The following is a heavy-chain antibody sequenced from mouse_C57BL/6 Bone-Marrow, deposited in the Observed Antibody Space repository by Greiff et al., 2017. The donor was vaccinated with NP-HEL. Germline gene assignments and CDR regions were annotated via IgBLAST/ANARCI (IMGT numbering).Heavy chain of an antibody. CDR2: IYPGDGDT. J-gene: IGHJ3*01. CDR1: GYEFSNYW. V-gene: IGHV1-80*01. Sequence: QVQLQQSGAELVKPGASVKISCKASGYEFSNYWMNWVKQRPGKGLEWIGQIYPGDGDTNYNGKFKDKATLTADKSSSTAYVQLRRLTSEESAVYFYARGAYWGQGTMVTVAA. CDR3: ARGAY.